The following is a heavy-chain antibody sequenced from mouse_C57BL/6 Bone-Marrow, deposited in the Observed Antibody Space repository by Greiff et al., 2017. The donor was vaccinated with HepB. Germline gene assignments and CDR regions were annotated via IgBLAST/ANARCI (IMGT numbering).Heavy chain of an antibody. CDR2: INPSSGYT. CDR1: GYTFTSYT. CDR3: ARDEGYVLFDY. J-gene: IGHJ2*01. V-gene: IGHV1-4*01. Sequence: QVQLQQSGAELARPGASVKMSCKASGYTFTSYTMHWVKQRPGQGLEWIGYINPSSGYTKYNQKFKDKATLTADKSSSTAYMQLSSLTSEDSAVYYCARDEGYVLFDYWGQGTTLTVSS.